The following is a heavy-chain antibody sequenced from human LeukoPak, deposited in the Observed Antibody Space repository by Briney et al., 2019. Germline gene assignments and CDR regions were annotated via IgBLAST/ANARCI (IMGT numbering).Heavy chain of an antibody. J-gene: IGHJ4*02. Sequence: ASVKVSCKASGYTFIYTYMHWVRQAPGQGLEWMGWINLESGDTKYSQRYHDRVTMTRDTSISTAYIELTDLKSDDTAVYYCAKMTIHGDSVVWGQGRLVTVSS. CDR2: INLESGDT. CDR1: GYTFIYTY. CDR3: AKMTIHGDSVV. V-gene: IGHV1-2*02. D-gene: IGHD4-17*01.